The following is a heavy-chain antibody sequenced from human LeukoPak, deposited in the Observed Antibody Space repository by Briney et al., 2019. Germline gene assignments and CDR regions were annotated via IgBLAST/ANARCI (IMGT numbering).Heavy chain of an antibody. D-gene: IGHD3-10*01. CDR3: AKRGPGSPQSGKYYFDY. V-gene: IGHV3-21*04. CDR1: GFTFSSYS. CDR2: ISSSSSYI. J-gene: IGHJ4*02. Sequence: GGSLRLSCAASGFTFSSYSMNWVRQAPGKGLEWVSSISSSSSYIYYADSVKGRFTISRDNAKNTLYLQMNSLRAEDTAVYYCAKRGPGSPQSGKYYFDYWGQGTLVTVSS.